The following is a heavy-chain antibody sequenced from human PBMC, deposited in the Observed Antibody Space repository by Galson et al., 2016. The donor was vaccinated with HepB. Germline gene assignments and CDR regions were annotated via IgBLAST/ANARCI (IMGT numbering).Heavy chain of an antibody. Sequence: CAISGDSVSSHSAAWNWIRQSPSRGLEWLGRTYYRSKWYNDYAVSVKSRITINPDTAKNQFSLQLNSVTPEDTAAYYCAREDYSSGWPLNWYFDLWGRGTLVSASS. CDR1: GDSVSSHSAA. CDR3: AREDYSSGWPLNWYFDL. D-gene: IGHD6-19*01. CDR2: TYYRSKWYN. V-gene: IGHV6-1*01. J-gene: IGHJ2*01.